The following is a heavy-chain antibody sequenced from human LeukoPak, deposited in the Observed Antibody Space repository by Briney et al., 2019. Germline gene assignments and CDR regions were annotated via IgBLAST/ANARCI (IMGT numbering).Heavy chain of an antibody. J-gene: IGHJ5*02. V-gene: IGHV3-53*01. CDR1: GFTVSSNY. CDR2: IYSGGST. CDR3: ARGRLTISRFDP. Sequence: GGSLRLSCAASGFTVSSNYMSWVRQPPGRGLEWVSVIYSGGSTYYADSVKGRFTISTDNSKNTLYLQMNSLRAEDTAVYYCARGRLTISRFDPWGQGTLVTVSS. D-gene: IGHD3-3*01.